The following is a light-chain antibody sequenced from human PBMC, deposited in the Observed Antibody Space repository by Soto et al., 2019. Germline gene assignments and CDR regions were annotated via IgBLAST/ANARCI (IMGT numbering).Light chain of an antibody. CDR3: LLAYSSGRV. CDR1: DGPVTSNHY. V-gene: IGLV7-46*01. Sequence: QTVVTQEPSLTVSPGGTVTLTCGSSDGPVTSNHYPYWYQQRPGQVPRTLIYDTTNRQSWAPARFSGSLVGVKAALTLSGAQPEDEADYYCLLAYSSGRVFGGGTKVTVL. CDR2: DTT. J-gene: IGLJ2*01.